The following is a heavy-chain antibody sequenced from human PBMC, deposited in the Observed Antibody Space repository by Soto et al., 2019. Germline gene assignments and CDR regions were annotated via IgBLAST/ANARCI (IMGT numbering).Heavy chain of an antibody. J-gene: IGHJ4*02. Sequence: GSLRLSCAASGFTFSSYEMNWVRQAPGKGLEWVSYISSSGSTIYYADSVKGRFTISRDNAKNSLYLQMNSLRAEDTAVYYCARDLFGYYDSSGYYYIDYWGQGTLVTVSS. CDR3: ARDLFGYYDSSGYYYIDY. D-gene: IGHD3-22*01. V-gene: IGHV3-48*03. CDR1: GFTFSSYE. CDR2: ISSSGSTI.